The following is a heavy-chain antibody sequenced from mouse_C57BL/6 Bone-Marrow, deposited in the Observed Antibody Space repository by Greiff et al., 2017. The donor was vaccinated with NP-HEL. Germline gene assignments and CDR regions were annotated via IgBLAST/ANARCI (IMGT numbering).Heavy chain of an antibody. CDR3: ARLLGFAY. Sequence: EVHLVESGGGLVQPGGSLKLSCAASGFTFSDYGMAWVRQAPRKGPEWVAFISNLAYSIYYADTVTGRFTISRENAKNTLYLEMSSLRSEDTAMYYCARLLGFAYWGQGTLVTVSA. CDR2: ISNLAYSI. CDR1: GFTFSDYG. J-gene: IGHJ3*01. V-gene: IGHV5-15*01.